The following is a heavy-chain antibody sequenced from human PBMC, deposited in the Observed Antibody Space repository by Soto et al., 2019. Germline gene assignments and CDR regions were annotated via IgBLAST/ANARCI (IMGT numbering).Heavy chain of an antibody. CDR1: GYTCTSYG. Sequence: QVQLVQSGAEVKKPGASVEVSCKASGYTCTSYGISWVRRAPGQGLVWIGWISAHNGNTNYAQKLQGRVTMTTDTSASTAYMELRSLRSDETAVYYCARDGCGGDCYSSDYYYYYMDVWGKGTTVTVSS. CDR3: ARDGCGGDCYSSDYYYYYMDV. J-gene: IGHJ6*03. D-gene: IGHD2-21*01. CDR2: ISAHNGNT. V-gene: IGHV1-18*01.